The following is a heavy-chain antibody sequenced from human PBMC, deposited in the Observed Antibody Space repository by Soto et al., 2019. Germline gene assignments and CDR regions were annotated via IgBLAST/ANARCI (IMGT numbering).Heavy chain of an antibody. V-gene: IGHV3-21*01. Sequence: EVQLVESGGGLVKPGGSLRLSCAASGFTFSSYSMNWVRQAPGKGLEWVSSISSSGSYIYYADSVKGRFTISRDNAKNSLYLQMNSLRVEDTAVYYCARRGSGTTIDYWGQGTLVTVSS. D-gene: IGHD6-19*01. CDR2: ISSSGSYI. CDR3: ARRGSGTTIDY. CDR1: GFTFSSYS. J-gene: IGHJ4*02.